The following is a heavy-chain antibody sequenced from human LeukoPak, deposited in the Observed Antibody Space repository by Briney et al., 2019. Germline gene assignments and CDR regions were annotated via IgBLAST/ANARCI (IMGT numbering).Heavy chain of an antibody. D-gene: IGHD2-15*01. V-gene: IGHV4-59*05. Sequence: SETLSLTCTVSGGSISSYYWSWTRQPPGKGLEWIGSIYYSGSTYYNPSLKSRVTISVDTSKNQFSLKLSSVTAADTAVYYCARTSLAYCSGGSCYYFDPWGQGTLVTVSS. J-gene: IGHJ5*02. CDR2: IYYSGST. CDR1: GGSISSYY. CDR3: ARTSLAYCSGGSCYYFDP.